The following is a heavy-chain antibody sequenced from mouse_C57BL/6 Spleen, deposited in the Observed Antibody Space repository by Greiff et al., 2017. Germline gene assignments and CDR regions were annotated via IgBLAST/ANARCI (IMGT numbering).Heavy chain of an antibody. CDR3: ASLLYYDYDRVFDY. J-gene: IGHJ2*01. CDR1: GFSLTSYG. V-gene: IGHV2-2*01. CDR2: IWSGGST. Sequence: VQLVESGPGLVQPSQSLSITCTVSGFSLTSYGVHWVRQSPGKGLEWLGVIWSGGSTDYNAAFISRLSISKDNSKSQVFFKMNSLQADDTAIYYCASLLYYDYDRVFDYWGQGTTLTGSS. D-gene: IGHD2-4*01.